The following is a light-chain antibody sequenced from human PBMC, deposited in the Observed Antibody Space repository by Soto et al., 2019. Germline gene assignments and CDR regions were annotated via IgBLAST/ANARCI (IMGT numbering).Light chain of an antibody. CDR3: SAYTVSRTYV. CDR1: SSDVGGYHY. J-gene: IGLJ1*01. V-gene: IGLV2-8*01. CDR2: EVT. Sequence: QSALTQPPSASGSPGQSVTISCTGTSSDVGGYHYVSWYQQHPGKAPKLMIHEVTKRPSGVPDRFSGSKSGNTASLTVSGLQGEDEADYYCSAYTVSRTYVFGTGTKLTVL.